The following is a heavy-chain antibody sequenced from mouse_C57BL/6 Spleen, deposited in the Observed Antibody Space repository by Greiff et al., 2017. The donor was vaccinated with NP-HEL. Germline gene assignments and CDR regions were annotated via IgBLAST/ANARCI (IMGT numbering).Heavy chain of an antibody. Sequence: DVQLVESGGGLVKPGGSLKLSCAASGFTFSSYTMSWVRQTPEKRLVWVATISGGGGNTYYPDSVKGRFSISRDNAKNTLYLQMSSLRSEDTALYYCARALYYGSPYAMDYWGQGTSVTVSS. CDR3: ARALYYGSPYAMDY. D-gene: IGHD1-1*01. CDR2: ISGGGGNT. V-gene: IGHV5-9*01. J-gene: IGHJ4*01. CDR1: GFTFSSYT.